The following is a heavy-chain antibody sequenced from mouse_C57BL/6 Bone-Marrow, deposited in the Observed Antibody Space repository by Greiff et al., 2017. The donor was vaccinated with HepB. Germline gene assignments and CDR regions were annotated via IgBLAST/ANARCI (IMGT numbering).Heavy chain of an antibody. CDR2: ISSGSSTI. D-gene: IGHD4-1*01. V-gene: IGHV5-17*01. CDR3: ARFNWDDAMDY. J-gene: IGHJ4*01. CDR1: GFTFSDYG. Sequence: DVKLVESGGGLVKPGGSLKLSCAASGFTFSDYGMHWVRQAPEKGLEWVAYISSGSSTIYYADTVKGRFTISRDNAKNTLFLQMTSLRSEDTAMYYCARFNWDDAMDYWGQGTSVTVSS.